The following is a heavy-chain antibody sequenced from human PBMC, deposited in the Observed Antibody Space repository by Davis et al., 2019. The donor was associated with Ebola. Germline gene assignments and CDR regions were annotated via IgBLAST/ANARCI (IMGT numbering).Heavy chain of an antibody. J-gene: IGHJ4*02. CDR3: TTNSDGYTRGSDY. Sequence: PGGSLRLSCAASGFTVSSNYMSWVRQAPGKGLEWVGRIKSKTDGGTTDYAAPVKGRFTISRDDSKNTLYLQMNSLKTEDTAVYYCTTNSDGYTRGSDYWGQGTLVTVSS. D-gene: IGHD5-24*01. CDR2: IKSKTDGGTT. V-gene: IGHV3-15*01. CDR1: GFTVSSNY.